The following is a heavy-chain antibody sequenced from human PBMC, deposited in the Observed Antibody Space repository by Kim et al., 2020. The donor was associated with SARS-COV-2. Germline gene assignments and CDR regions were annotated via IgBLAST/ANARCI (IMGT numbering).Heavy chain of an antibody. CDR3: ASSLTTVTTLFDY. CDR2: INPNSGGT. J-gene: IGHJ4*02. V-gene: IGHV1-2*06. Sequence: ASVKVSCKASGYTFTGYYLHWLRQAPGQGLEWMGRINPNSGGTNYAQNFFGRATMATDTSINTDYMELNNLRSDDTAVYFCASSLTTVTTLFDYWGQGTL. D-gene: IGHD4-17*01. CDR1: GYTFTGYY.